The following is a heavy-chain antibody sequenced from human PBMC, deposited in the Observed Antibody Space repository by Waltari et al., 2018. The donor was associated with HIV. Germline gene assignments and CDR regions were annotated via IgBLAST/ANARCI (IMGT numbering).Heavy chain of an antibody. Sequence: QVQLQQWGAGLLKPSETLSLTCAVYGGSFSGYYWSWIRQPPGKGLEWIGEINHSGSTNYNPSLKSRVTISVDTSKNQFSLKLSSVTAADTAVYYCARLHCGGDCYGWYFDLWGRGTLVTVSS. CDR3: ARLHCGGDCYGWYFDL. J-gene: IGHJ2*01. V-gene: IGHV4-34*01. CDR2: INHSGST. CDR1: GGSFSGYY. D-gene: IGHD2-21*02.